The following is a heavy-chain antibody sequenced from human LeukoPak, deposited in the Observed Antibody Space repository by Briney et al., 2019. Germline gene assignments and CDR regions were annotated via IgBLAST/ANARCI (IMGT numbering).Heavy chain of an antibody. J-gene: IGHJ4*02. D-gene: IGHD1-26*01. V-gene: IGHV3-7*01. CDR3: ARELGATNS. CDR1: GFTFSNYW. Sequence: GGSLRLSCAASGFTFSNYWMSWVRQAPGNGLEWVANIKQDGSEKYYVDSVKGRFTISRDNAKNSLFLQMNSLRAEDTAVYYCARELGATNSWGQGTLVTVSS. CDR2: IKQDGSEK.